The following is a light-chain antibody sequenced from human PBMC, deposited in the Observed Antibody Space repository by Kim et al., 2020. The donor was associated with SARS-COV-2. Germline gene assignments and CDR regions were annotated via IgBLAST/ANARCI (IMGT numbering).Light chain of an antibody. CDR3: QQFYATPLT. CDR2: WAS. CDR1: QSVLYTSDNKNY. V-gene: IGKV4-1*01. J-gene: IGKJ4*01. Sequence: DIVMTQSPDSLAVSLGERATINCKSSQSVLYTSDNKNYLAWYQQKPGQPPKLLISWASARESGVPDRFTGSGSGTDVTLTISNRQAEDVAVYYCQQFYATPLTFGGGTKVDIK.